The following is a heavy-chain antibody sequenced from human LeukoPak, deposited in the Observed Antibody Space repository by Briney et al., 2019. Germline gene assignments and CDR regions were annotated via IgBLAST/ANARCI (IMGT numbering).Heavy chain of an antibody. CDR3: ARGIYGSGVGMDV. V-gene: IGHV3-21*01. CDR2: ISSSSSYI. Sequence: GGSLRLSCTASGFTFSSYSMSWVRQAPGKGLGWVSSISSSSSYIYYADSVKGRFTISRDNAKNSLYLQMNSLRAEDTAVYYCARGIYGSGVGMDVWGQGTTVTVSS. CDR1: GFTFSSYS. D-gene: IGHD3-10*01. J-gene: IGHJ6*02.